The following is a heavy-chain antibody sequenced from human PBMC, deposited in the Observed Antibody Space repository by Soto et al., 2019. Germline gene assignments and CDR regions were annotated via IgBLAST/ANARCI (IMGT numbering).Heavy chain of an antibody. D-gene: IGHD6-13*01. J-gene: IGHJ4*02. CDR3: AREIGYSSTWPSY. V-gene: IGHV3-33*01. CDR1: GFSLGSYG. CDR2: IGFDGNND. Sequence: SLRLSCAASGFSLGSYGMHWVRQAPGKGLEWVAVIGFDGNNDYYANSVKGRFTISRDNSGNTLYLEMKSLRVEDTAVYYCAREIGYSSTWPSYWGPGTLVTVSS.